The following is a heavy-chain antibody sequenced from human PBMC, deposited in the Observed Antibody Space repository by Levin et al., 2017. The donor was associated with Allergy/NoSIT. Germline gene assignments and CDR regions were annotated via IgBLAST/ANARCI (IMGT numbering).Heavy chain of an antibody. J-gene: IGHJ5*02. CDR3: AHRGYDFEEVGWFDP. D-gene: IGHD5-12*01. Sequence: GSGPTLVKPTQTLTLTCTFSGFSLSTSGVGVGWIRQPPGKALEWLALIYWDDDKRYSPSLKSRLTITKDTSKNQVVLTMTNMDPVDTATYYCAHRGYDFEEVGWFDPWGQGTLVTVSS. V-gene: IGHV2-5*02. CDR1: GFSLSTSGVG. CDR2: IYWDDDK.